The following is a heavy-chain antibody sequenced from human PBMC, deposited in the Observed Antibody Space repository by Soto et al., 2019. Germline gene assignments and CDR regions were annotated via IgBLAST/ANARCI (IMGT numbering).Heavy chain of an antibody. J-gene: IGHJ6*01. Sequence: SETLAITCVFSVYSMSCGYYWGWLRHPAVNAVEWIGSIYHSGSTYYNPSLKSRVTISVDTSKNQFSLKLSSVTAADTAVYYCAEGVGDFCSGYYINSYYYGMDVWGRGTPVTVSS. V-gene: IGHV4-38-2*01. CDR1: VYSMSCGYY. CDR2: IYHSGST. D-gene: IGHD3-3*01. CDR3: AEGVGDFCSGYYINSYYYGMDV.